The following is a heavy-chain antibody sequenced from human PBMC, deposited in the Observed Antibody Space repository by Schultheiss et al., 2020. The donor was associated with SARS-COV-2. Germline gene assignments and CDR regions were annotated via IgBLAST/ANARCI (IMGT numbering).Heavy chain of an antibody. D-gene: IGHD6-19*01. CDR1: GFTFSSYA. J-gene: IGHJ6*02. CDR3: TAVPYSVAGTWGV. Sequence: GGSLRLSCAASGFTFSSYAMHWVRQAPGKGLEWVAVIWYDGSNKYYADSVKGRFTISRDNSKNTLYLQMNSLRAEDTAVYYCTAVPYSVAGTWGVWGQGTTVTVSS. CDR2: IWYDGSNK. V-gene: IGHV3-30*04.